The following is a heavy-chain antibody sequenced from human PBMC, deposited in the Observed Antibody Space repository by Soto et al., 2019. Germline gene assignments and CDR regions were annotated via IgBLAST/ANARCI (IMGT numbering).Heavy chain of an antibody. J-gene: IGHJ4*02. Sequence: SGPTLGNPTPTLTLTCTFSGFSLTTSGEGVGWIRQPPGKALEWIALIYWNDVKSYSPSLKSRLTIANDTSKNQEVLTVTNIDPVDTATYSCAHSAIYTSTLIYFDQWGQGPLATVAS. D-gene: IGHD6-13*01. CDR2: IYWNDVK. CDR1: GFSLTTSGEG. V-gene: IGHV2-5*01. CDR3: AHSAIYTSTLIYFDQ.